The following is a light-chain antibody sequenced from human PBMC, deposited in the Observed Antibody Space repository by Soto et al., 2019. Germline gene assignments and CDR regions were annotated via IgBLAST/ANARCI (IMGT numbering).Light chain of an antibody. V-gene: IGLV1-44*01. CDR3: AAWDDSLNDYV. Sequence: QSVLTQPPLASGTPGQRVTISCSGSSSNIGRNSVNWYQQLPGTAPKLLIYSSDQRPSGVPDRLSGSKSGTSASLAISGLQSEDEADYYCAAWDDSLNDYVFGTGTKVTVL. CDR1: SSNIGRNS. J-gene: IGLJ1*01. CDR2: SSD.